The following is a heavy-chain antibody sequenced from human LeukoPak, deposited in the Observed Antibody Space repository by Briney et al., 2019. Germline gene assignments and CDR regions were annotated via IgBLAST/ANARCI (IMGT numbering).Heavy chain of an antibody. J-gene: IGHJ5*02. Sequence: SETLSLTCTVSGGSIRSSSYYWSWIRQPPGKGLEWIGYIYYSGSTNYNPSLKSRVTISVDTSKNQFSLKLSSVTAADTAVYYCASLHGYGSGRPWGQGTLVTVSS. D-gene: IGHD3-10*01. CDR2: IYYSGST. V-gene: IGHV4-61*05. CDR3: ASLHGYGSGRP. CDR1: GGSIRSSSYY.